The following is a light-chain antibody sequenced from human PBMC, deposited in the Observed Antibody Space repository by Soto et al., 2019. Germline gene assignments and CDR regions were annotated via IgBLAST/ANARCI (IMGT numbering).Light chain of an antibody. Sequence: QSALTQPASVSGSPGQSITISCTGTSSDIGGYIYVSWYQQHPGKAPKLMIYDVSNRPSEISDRFSGSKSGNTASLTISGLQAEDEADYYCSSYTSTSTLVVFGGGTKLTVL. CDR2: DVS. CDR3: SSYTSTSTLVV. J-gene: IGLJ2*01. CDR1: SSDIGGYIY. V-gene: IGLV2-14*03.